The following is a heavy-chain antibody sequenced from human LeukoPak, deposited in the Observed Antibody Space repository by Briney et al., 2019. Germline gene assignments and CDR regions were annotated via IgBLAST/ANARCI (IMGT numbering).Heavy chain of an antibody. D-gene: IGHD3-3*01. CDR1: GDSISSSSYY. J-gene: IGHJ6*02. CDR2: IYYSGST. V-gene: IGHV4-61*01. Sequence: SETLSLTCTVSGDSISSSSYYWSWIRQPPGKGLEWIGYIYYSGSTNYNPSPKSRVTISVDTSKNQFSLKLSSVTAADTAVYYCARVETYYDFWSGPYYGMDVWGQGTTVTVSS. CDR3: ARVETYYDFWSGPYYGMDV.